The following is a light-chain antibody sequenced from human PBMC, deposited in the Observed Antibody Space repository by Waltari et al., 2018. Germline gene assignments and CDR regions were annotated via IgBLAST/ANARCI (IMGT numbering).Light chain of an antibody. CDR3: CSYAGSRTYV. J-gene: IGLJ1*01. CDR2: EVT. CDR1: SSDVGIFNL. V-gene: IGLV2-23*02. Sequence: QSALTQPASVSGSPGQSLTISCTGTSSDVGIFNLVPWYQQHPGKVPKLIIYEVTKRPSGVSNHFSGSKSGNTASLTISGLRAEDEADYYCCSYAGSRTYVFGTGTKVTVL.